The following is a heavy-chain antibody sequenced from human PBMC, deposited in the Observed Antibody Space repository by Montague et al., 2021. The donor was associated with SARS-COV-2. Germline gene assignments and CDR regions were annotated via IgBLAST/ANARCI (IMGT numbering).Heavy chain of an antibody. J-gene: IGHJ6*03. CDR1: GGSVSSSPYY. CDR3: ASSYCYGSGTYVYNYYMDV. Sequence: SETLSLTCTVSGGSVSSSPYYWGWIRQPPGRGLEWVGSISYSGRTYFSPSLKSRLTISVDSSENQFSLRLSFVTAADTAVYYCASSYCYGSGTYVYNYYMDVWGKGTTVTVSS. V-gene: IGHV4-39*01. CDR2: ISYSGRT. D-gene: IGHD3-10*01.